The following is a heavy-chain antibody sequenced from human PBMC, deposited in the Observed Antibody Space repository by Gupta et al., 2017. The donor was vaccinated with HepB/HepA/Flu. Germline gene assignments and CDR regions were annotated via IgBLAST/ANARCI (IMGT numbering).Heavy chain of an antibody. CDR1: GYTFTSYD. J-gene: IGHJ5*02. CDR2: MNPNSGNT. V-gene: IGHV1-8*01. Sequence: QVQLVQSGAEVKKPGASVKVSCKASGYTFTSYDINWVRPATGQGLEWMGWMNPNSGNTGYAQKFQGRVTMTRNTSISTAYMELSSLRSEDTAVYYCARGGYYCSSTSCPRGWFDPWGQGTLVTVSS. D-gene: IGHD2-2*01. CDR3: ARGGYYCSSTSCPRGWFDP.